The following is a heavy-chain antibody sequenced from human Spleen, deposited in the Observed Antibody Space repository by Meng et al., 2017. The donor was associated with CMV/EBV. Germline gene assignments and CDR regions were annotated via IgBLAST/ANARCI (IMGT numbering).Heavy chain of an antibody. CDR1: GYSFTSYW. D-gene: IGHD6-19*01. V-gene: IGHV5-51*01. J-gene: IGHJ6*02. Sequence: GGSLRLSCKGSGYSFTSYWIGWVRQMPGKGLEWMGIIYPGDSDTRYSPSFQGQVTISADKSISTAYLQWSSLEAPDTAIYYCAREGSAVAMDVWGQGTTVTVSS. CDR2: IYPGDSDT. CDR3: AREGSAVAMDV.